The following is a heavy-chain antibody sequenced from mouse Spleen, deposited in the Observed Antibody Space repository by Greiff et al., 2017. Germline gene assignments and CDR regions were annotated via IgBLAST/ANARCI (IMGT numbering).Heavy chain of an antibody. J-gene: IGHJ3*01. V-gene: IGHV5-16*01. CDR1: GFTFSDYY. CDR2: INYDGSST. Sequence: EVQVVESEGGLVQPGSSMKLSCTASGFTFSDYYMAWVRQVPEKGLEWVANINYDGSSTYYLDSLKSRFIISRDNAKNILYLQMSSLKSEDTATYYCARGTPWFAYWGQGTLVTVSA. CDR3: ARGTPWFAY.